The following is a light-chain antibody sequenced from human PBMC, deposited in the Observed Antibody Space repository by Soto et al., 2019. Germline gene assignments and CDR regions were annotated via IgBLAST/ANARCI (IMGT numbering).Light chain of an antibody. V-gene: IGLV2-14*01. Sequence: QSALTQPASVSGSPGQSITISCTGTSSDVGGYNYVSWYQQHPGKAPKLMIYEVSNRPSGVPNRFSGSKSGNTASLTISGLQAEDEADYYCSSYTSSSPYVFGPGTKVTVL. J-gene: IGLJ1*01. CDR1: SSDVGGYNY. CDR3: SSYTSSSPYV. CDR2: EVS.